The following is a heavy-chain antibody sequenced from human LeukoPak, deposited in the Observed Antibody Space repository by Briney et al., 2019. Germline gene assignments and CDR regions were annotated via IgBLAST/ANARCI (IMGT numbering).Heavy chain of an antibody. Sequence: SVKVSCKASGFTFTSSAMQWVRQARGQRLEWIGWIVVGSGNTNYAQKFQERVTITRDMSTSTAYMELSSLRSEDTAVYYCAADRKGSGANDYWGQGTLVTVSS. D-gene: IGHD3-3*01. CDR2: IVVGSGNT. CDR3: AADRKGSGANDY. V-gene: IGHV1-58*02. J-gene: IGHJ4*02. CDR1: GFTFTSSA.